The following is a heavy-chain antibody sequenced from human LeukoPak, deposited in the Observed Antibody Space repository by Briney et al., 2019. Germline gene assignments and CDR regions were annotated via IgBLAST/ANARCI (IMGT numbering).Heavy chain of an antibody. V-gene: IGHV3-48*04. Sequence: GGSLRLSCAASGFTLLTENMNWVRQAPGNGLGWVSYIYGSRTTIYYADSVKGRFTISRDTAKNSLFLQMNSLRAEDTAVYYCARAGGEVWTGYYRGDSYYYMDVWGKGTTVTVSS. CDR1: GFTLLTEN. CDR3: ARAGGEVWTGYYRGDSYYYMDV. D-gene: IGHD3/OR15-3a*01. J-gene: IGHJ6*03. CDR2: IYGSRTTI.